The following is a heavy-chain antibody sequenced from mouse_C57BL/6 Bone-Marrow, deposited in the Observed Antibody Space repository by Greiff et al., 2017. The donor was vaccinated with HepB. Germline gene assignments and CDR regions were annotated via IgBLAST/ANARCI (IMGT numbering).Heavy chain of an antibody. CDR3: AGGDYDYDRFDY. J-gene: IGHJ2*01. Sequence: VQLQESGAELARPGASVKLSCKASGYTFTSYGISWVKQRTGQGLEWIGEIYPRSGNTYYNEKFKGKATLTADKSSSTAYMELRSLTSEDSAVYFCAGGDYDYDRFDYWGQGTTLTVSS. V-gene: IGHV1-81*01. CDR1: GYTFTSYG. D-gene: IGHD2-4*01. CDR2: IYPRSGNT.